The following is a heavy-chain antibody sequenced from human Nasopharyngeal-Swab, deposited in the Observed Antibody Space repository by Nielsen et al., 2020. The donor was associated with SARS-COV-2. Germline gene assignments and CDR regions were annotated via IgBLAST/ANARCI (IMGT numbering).Heavy chain of an antibody. CDR2: IYYSGST. Sequence: WIRQPPGKGLEWIGYIYYSGSTYYNPSLKSRVTISVDTSKNQFSLKLSSVTAADTAVYYCARANSGNYFDYWGQGTLVTVSS. J-gene: IGHJ4*02. CDR3: ARANSGNYFDY. D-gene: IGHD1-26*01. V-gene: IGHV4-31*02.